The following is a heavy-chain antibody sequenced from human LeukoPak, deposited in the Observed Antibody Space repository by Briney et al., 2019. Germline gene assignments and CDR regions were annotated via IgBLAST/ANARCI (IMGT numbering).Heavy chain of an antibody. CDR2: INAGNGNT. CDR1: GYTFTSYA. J-gene: IGHJ3*02. Sequence: ASVKVSCKASGYTFTSYAMHWVRQAPGQRLEWMGWINAGNGNTKYSQKFQGRVTITRDTSAGTAYMELSSLRSEDTAVYYCARSLYSGSYFAAFDIWGQGTMVTVSS. V-gene: IGHV1-3*01. D-gene: IGHD1-26*01. CDR3: ARSLYSGSYFAAFDI.